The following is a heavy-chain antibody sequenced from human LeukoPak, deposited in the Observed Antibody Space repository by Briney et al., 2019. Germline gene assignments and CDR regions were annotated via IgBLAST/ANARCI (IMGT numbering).Heavy chain of an antibody. CDR1: GGSISSGSYY. CDR2: IYTSGST. V-gene: IGHV4-61*02. J-gene: IGHJ5*02. Sequence: SETLSLTCTVSGGSISSGSYYWSWIRQPAGKGLEWIGRIYTSGSTNYNPSLKSRVTMSVDTSKNQFSLKLSSVTAADTAVYYCARDASYYYGSGSYLDPWGQGTLVTVSS. CDR3: ARDASYYYGSGSYLDP. D-gene: IGHD3-10*01.